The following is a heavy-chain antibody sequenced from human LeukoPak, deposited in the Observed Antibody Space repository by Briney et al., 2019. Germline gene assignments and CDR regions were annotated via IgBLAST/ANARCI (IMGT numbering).Heavy chain of an antibody. J-gene: IGHJ3*02. CDR1: GYSFTNYW. CDR2: IYVGDSDT. Sequence: GESLKISCKDSGYSFTNYWIGWGRQIPGKNLEGVGIIYVGDSDTRYSPSFQGQVTISADKSINTAYSQWSSLKASDTAMYYCARPRIAAAGYAFDIWGQGTMVTVSS. D-gene: IGHD6-13*01. CDR3: ARPRIAAAGYAFDI. V-gene: IGHV5-51*01.